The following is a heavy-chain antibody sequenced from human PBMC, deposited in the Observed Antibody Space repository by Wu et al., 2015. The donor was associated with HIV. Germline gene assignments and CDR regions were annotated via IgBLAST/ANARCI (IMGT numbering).Heavy chain of an antibody. CDR2: IIVAFNTA. D-gene: IGHD3-16*01. J-gene: IGHJ6*02. Sequence: QVQLIQSGTEVKKPGASVKVSCRASGYTFTGYFIHWVRQAPGQGLECMGGIIVAFNTADYVKHFQGRVSFTTDESTDTAYMEIKSLRFEDTAIYFCAVTSQDGGLYYFGLDVWGQGTTGHRLL. CDR1: GYTFTGYF. V-gene: IGHV1-69*01. CDR3: AVTSQDGGLYYFGLDV.